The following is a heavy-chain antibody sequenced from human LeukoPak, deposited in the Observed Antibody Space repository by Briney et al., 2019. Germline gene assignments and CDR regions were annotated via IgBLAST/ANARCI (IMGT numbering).Heavy chain of an antibody. V-gene: IGHV4-34*01. CDR1: GGSFSGYY. D-gene: IGHD4-17*01. J-gene: IGHJ3*02. CDR3: ARDTARSLHAFDI. Sequence: SETLSLTCAVYGGSFSGYYWSWIRQPPGKGLEWIGEINHSGSTNYNPSLTSRVTISVDTSKNQFSLKLSSVTAADTAVYYCARDTARSLHAFDIWGQGTMVTVSS. CDR2: INHSGST.